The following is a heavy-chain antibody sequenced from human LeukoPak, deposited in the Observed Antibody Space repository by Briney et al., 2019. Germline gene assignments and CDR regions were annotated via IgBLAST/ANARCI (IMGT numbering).Heavy chain of an antibody. V-gene: IGHV4-61*02. CDR3: ARESVDAALVIYYFDY. CDR1: GGSISSGSYY. J-gene: IGHJ4*02. D-gene: IGHD5-18*01. Sequence: SGTLSLTCTVSGGSISSGSYYWSWIRQPAGKGLEWIGRIYTSGSTNYNPSLKSRVTISVDTSKNQFSLKLSSVTAADTAVYYCARESVDAALVIYYFDYWGQGTLVTVSS. CDR2: IYTSGST.